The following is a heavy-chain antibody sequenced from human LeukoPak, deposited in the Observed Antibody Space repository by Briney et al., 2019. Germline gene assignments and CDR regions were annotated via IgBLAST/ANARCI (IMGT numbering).Heavy chain of an antibody. Sequence: ASVKVSCKASGYTFTGYYMHWVRQAPGQGLEWMGWINPNSGGTNYAQKFQGRVTMTRDTSISTAYMELSRLRSDDTAVYYCARDEWRFLEWLHLGLLGGAGLDPWGQGTLVTVSS. CDR1: GYTFTGYY. J-gene: IGHJ5*02. D-gene: IGHD3-3*01. CDR2: INPNSGGT. CDR3: ARDEWRFLEWLHLGLLGGAGLDP. V-gene: IGHV1-2*02.